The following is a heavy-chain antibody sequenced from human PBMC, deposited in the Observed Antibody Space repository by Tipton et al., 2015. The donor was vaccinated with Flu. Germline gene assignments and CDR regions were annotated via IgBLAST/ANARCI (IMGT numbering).Heavy chain of an antibody. Sequence: TLSLTCTVSGGSIRGYVWTWIRQPPGKGLEWMGYIYDTGSTNYNPSLKGRVTMSVDTSKNRLSLKVSSVTAADTAIYYCAKDKTGLDGSFQYQFDSWGQGALVTVSS. V-gene: IGHV4-59*01. D-gene: IGHD2-2*01. J-gene: IGHJ4*02. CDR3: AKDKTGLDGSFQYQFDS. CDR2: IYDTGST. CDR1: GGSIRGYV.